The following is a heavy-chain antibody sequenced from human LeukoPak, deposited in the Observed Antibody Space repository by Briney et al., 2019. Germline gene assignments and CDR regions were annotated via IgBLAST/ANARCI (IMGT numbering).Heavy chain of an antibody. CDR3: ASGY. CDR1: GFIFSSYT. J-gene: IGHJ4*02. D-gene: IGHD3-10*01. CDR2: NSSSYI. V-gene: IGHV3-21*01. Sequence: GGSLRLSCAASGFIFSSYTMNWVRQAPGKGVEWVSSNSSSYIYYADSVTRRLTISRDNAKNSLYLQMNSLRAEDTAVYYCASGYWGQGTLVTVSS.